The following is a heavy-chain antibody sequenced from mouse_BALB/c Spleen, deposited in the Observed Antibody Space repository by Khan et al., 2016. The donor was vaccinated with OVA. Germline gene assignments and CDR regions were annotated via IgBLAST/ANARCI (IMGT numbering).Heavy chain of an antibody. CDR3: ARSLYYSDSYAMDY. CDR1: GYSITSDYA. Sequence: EVQLQESGPGLVKPSQSLSLTCTVTGYSITSDYAWNWIRQFPGNKLEWMGYISSTGSTRYNPSLKRRISITRDTSKNQFFLHLNSVTTEETATYYCARSLYYSDSYAMDYWGQGTSVTVSS. CDR2: ISSTGST. D-gene: IGHD2-13*01. J-gene: IGHJ4*01. V-gene: IGHV3-2*02.